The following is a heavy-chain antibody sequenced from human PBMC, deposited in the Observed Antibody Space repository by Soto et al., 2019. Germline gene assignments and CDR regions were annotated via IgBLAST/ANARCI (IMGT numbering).Heavy chain of an antibody. D-gene: IGHD5-18*01. Sequence: GGSLRLSCAASGFPFSSYAMSWVRQAPGKGLEWVSAISGSGSNTYYADSAKGRFFISRDNSKNTLYLQMDSLRVEDTALYYCAKMTSDSYGRNYGMDVWGQGTTVTVSS. V-gene: IGHV3-23*01. CDR3: AKMTSDSYGRNYGMDV. CDR1: GFPFSSYA. CDR2: ISGSGSNT. J-gene: IGHJ6*02.